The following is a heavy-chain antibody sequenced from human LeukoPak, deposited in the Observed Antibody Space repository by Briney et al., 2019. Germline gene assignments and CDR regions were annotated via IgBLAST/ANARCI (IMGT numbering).Heavy chain of an antibody. V-gene: IGHV3-74*01. CDR2: IQNDGSST. CDR3: VCYGIAPPY. J-gene: IGHJ4*02. CDR1: GFTFSSYA. D-gene: IGHD2-8*01. Sequence: GGSLRLFCAASGFTFSSYAMSWVRQAPGKGPEWVSRIQNDGSSTVYADSVKGRFTISRDNAENTLYLQMNTLRVEDTAVYYCVCYGIAPPYWGQGTLVTVSS.